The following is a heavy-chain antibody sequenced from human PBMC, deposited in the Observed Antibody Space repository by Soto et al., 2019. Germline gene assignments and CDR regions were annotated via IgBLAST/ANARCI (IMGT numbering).Heavy chain of an antibody. D-gene: IGHD2-8*01. CDR1: GFTFSSSW. CDR3: VRGENIEVMVYATFDV. V-gene: IGHV3-74*01. J-gene: IGHJ4*02. CDR2: VNSDGSSA. Sequence: EVQLVESGGNLVQPGGSLRLSCAASGFTFSSSWMHWVRQAPGKGLVWVSRVNSDGSSAAYADYVKGRFTISRDNAKNTLYLQMNTLTAEDTAVYYCVRGENIEVMVYATFDVWGQGTLVTVSS.